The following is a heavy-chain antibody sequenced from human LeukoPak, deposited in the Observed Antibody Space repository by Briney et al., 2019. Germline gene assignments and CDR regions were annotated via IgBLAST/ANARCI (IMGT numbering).Heavy chain of an antibody. J-gene: IGHJ5*02. V-gene: IGHV1-46*04. Sequence: APVKVSCKATGYTFTSYYIHWVRRAPGQGLEWMGIISPSVGTPTYAQKLEGRVTMTRDTSTTTVYIELRNLRSEDTAVYYCARIGDYGSGSEGFDPWGQGTLATVSS. CDR2: ISPSVGTP. D-gene: IGHD3-10*01. CDR3: ARIGDYGSGSEGFDP. CDR1: GYTFTSYY.